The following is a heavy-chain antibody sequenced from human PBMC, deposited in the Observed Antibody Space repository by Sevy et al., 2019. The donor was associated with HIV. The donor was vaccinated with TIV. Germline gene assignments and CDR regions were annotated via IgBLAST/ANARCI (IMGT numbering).Heavy chain of an antibody. D-gene: IGHD3-22*01. CDR1: GLTFSSYE. V-gene: IGHV3-48*03. CDR3: ARVDANYDKGFDP. J-gene: IGHJ5*02. Sequence: GGCLRLSCEASGLTFSSYEMNWVRQAPGKGLEWVSYISSSGTTIKYADSVKGRFTISRDNAKNSLYMQMNSLRAEDTAVYYCARVDANYDKGFDPWGQGTLVTVSS. CDR2: ISSSGTTI.